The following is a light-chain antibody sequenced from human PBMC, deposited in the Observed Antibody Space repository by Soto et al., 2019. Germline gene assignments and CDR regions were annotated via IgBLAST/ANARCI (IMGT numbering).Light chain of an antibody. CDR3: QQYNSYLWT. Sequence: DIHMTQSPSTLSASVGDRVTITCRASQSISSWLAWYQQKQGKAPKLLIYDASSLESGVPSRFSGSGSGTELTITISSLQPDDFETYYCQQYNSYLWTFGQGTKVDIK. CDR1: QSISSW. J-gene: IGKJ1*01. CDR2: DAS. V-gene: IGKV1-5*01.